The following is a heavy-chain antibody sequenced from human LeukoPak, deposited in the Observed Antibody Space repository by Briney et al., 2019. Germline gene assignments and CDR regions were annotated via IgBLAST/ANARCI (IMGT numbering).Heavy chain of an antibody. D-gene: IGHD1-26*01. V-gene: IGHV4-61*08. CDR3: ARLFSGSYNWFDP. Sequence: SETLSLTCTVSGGSVSSNGYFWNWIRQPPGKGLEWIGYVYNREGTNYNPSLKSRVTISVDTSKNQFSLKLSSVTAADTAVYYCARLFSGSYNWFDPWGQGTLVTVSS. CDR1: GGSVSSNGYF. CDR2: VYNREGT. J-gene: IGHJ5*02.